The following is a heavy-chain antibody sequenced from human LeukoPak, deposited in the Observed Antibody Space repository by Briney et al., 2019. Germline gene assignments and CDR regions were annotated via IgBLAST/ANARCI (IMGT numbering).Heavy chain of an antibody. CDR1: GFTFSSYG. CDR2: ISYDGSNK. CDR3: AKTPPD. J-gene: IGHJ2*01. Sequence: GRSLRLSCAASGFTFSSYGMHWVRQAPGKGLEWVAVISYDGSNKYYADSVKGRFTISRDNSKNTLYLQLNSLRAEDTAVYYCAKTPPDWGRGTLVTVSS. V-gene: IGHV3-30*18.